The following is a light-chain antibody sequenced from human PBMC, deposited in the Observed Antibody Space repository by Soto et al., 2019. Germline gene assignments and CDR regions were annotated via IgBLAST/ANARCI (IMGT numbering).Light chain of an antibody. Sequence: EIVLTQSPGTLSLSPGERATLSCRASQSVSSTYLAWYQQRPVRSPSLLIYCASSSAAGLQDRFSGSGSGTDFTLTISGLEPEDFAVYYCQQYGSSRTFGQGTKVEIK. CDR1: QSVSSTY. V-gene: IGKV3-20*01. CDR3: QQYGSSRT. CDR2: CAS. J-gene: IGKJ1*01.